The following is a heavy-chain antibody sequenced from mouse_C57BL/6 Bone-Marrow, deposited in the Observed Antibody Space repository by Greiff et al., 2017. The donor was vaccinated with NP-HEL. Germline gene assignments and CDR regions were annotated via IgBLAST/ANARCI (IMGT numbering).Heavy chain of an antibody. D-gene: IGHD1-2*01. V-gene: IGHV1-63*01. CDR2: IYPGGGYT. CDR3: ARLRRESFDY. CDR1: GYTFTNYW. J-gene: IGHJ2*01. Sequence: QVQLQQSGAELVRPGTSVKMSCKASGYTFTNYWIGWAKQRPGHGLEWIGDIYPGGGYTNYNEKFKGKATLTADKSSSTAYMQFSSLTSEDSAIYYCARLRRESFDYWGQGTTLTVPS.